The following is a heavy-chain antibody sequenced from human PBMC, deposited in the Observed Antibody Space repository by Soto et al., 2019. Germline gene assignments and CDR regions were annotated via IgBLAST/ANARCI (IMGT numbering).Heavy chain of an antibody. Sequence: ASVKVSCKVSGYTLTELSMHWVRQAPGKGREWMGGFDPEDGETIYAQKFQGRVTMTEDTSTDTAYMELSSLRSEDTAVYYCATYRPGSGSYQTWYXRTLVTVSS. CDR3: ATYRPGSGSYQT. D-gene: IGHD3-10*01. CDR1: GYTLTELS. CDR2: FDPEDGET. V-gene: IGHV1-24*01. J-gene: IGHJ5*02.